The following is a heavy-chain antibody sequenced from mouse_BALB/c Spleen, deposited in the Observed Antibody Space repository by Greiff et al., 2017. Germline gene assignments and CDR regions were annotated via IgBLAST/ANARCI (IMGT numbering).Heavy chain of an antibody. J-gene: IGHJ4*01. D-gene: IGHD1-1*01. CDR1: GYTFTEYT. CDR3: ARDVITTVVATEAMDY. V-gene: IGHV1-18*01. CDR2: INPNNGGT. Sequence: EVQRVESGPELVKPGASVKISCKTSGYTFTEYTMHWVKQSHGKSLEWIGGINPNNGGTSYNQKFKGKATLTVDKSSSTAYMELRSLTSEDSAVYYCARDVITTVVATEAMDYWGQGTSVTVSS.